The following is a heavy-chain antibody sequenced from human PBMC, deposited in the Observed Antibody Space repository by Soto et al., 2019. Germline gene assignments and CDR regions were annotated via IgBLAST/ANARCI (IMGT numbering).Heavy chain of an antibody. CDR3: ARMNVDSYQFYYAMDV. J-gene: IGHJ6*02. CDR1: GFSLTTGKMG. V-gene: IGHV2-26*01. D-gene: IGHD4-17*01. CDR2: IFSDNER. Sequence: SGPTLVNPPETLTLTCTVSGFSLTTGKMGVSWIRQPPGKALEWLAHIFSDNERSYSTSLQGRLTISKDTSGSQVVLSMTNVDPVDTATYYCARMNVDSYQFYYAMDVWGQGTTVTVSS.